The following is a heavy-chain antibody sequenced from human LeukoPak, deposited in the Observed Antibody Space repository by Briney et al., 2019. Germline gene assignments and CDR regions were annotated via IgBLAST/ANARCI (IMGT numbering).Heavy chain of an antibody. J-gene: IGHJ5*02. D-gene: IGHD2-2*01. V-gene: IGHV3-7*01. CDR3: AGSVYCSSTSCARFDP. Sequence: PGGSLRLSCAASGFTLSSYWMSWVRQAPGKGLEWVANIKQDGSEKYYVDSVKGRFTISRDNAKNSLYLQMNSLRAEDTAVYYCAGSVYCSSTSCARFDPWGQGTLVTVSS. CDR2: IKQDGSEK. CDR1: GFTLSSYW.